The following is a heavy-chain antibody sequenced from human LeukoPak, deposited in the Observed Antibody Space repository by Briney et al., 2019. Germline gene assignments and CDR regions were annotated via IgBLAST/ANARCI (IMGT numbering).Heavy chain of an antibody. Sequence: GGSLRLSCAASGFTFSDCYMSWIRQAPGKGLEWVSYISGGSAIWYADSVKGRFTISRDNAKNSLYLQMNRLRAEDTAVYYCAKTPDGYNRLDYWGQGTLVTVSS. CDR3: AKTPDGYNRLDY. V-gene: IGHV3-11*01. CDR1: GFTFSDCY. D-gene: IGHD5-24*01. J-gene: IGHJ4*02. CDR2: ISGGSAI.